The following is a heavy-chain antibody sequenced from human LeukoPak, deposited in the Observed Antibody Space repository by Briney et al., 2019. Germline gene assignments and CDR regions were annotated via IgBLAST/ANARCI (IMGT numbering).Heavy chain of an antibody. CDR2: INHSGST. CDR1: GGSFSGYY. D-gene: IGHD2-15*01. Sequence: SETLSLTCAVYGGSFSGYYWSWIRQPPGKGLEWIGEINHSGSTNYNPSLKSRVTISVDTSKNQFSLKLSSVTAADTAVYYCARVVVVVAATVGYYYYMDVWGKGTTVTVSS. J-gene: IGHJ6*03. V-gene: IGHV4-34*01. CDR3: ARVVVVVAATVGYYYYMDV.